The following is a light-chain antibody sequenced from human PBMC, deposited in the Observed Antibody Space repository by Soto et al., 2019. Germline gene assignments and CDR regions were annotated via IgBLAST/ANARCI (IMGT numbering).Light chain of an antibody. V-gene: IGKV3-15*01. CDR3: QQYRT. Sequence: EIVMTQSPATLSVSPGERATLSCRASQSVSSNLAWYQRKPGQAPRLLIYGASTRATGIPARFSGSGSGTEFTLTISSLQSEDFAVYYCQQYRTFGGGTKVDIK. J-gene: IGKJ4*01. CDR1: QSVSSN. CDR2: GAS.